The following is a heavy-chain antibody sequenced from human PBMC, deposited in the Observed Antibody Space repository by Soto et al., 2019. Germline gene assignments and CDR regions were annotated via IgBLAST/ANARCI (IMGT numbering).Heavy chain of an antibody. CDR3: ARANHDYSMYYVPDY. J-gene: IGHJ4*02. CDR2: IYYSGST. CDR1: GGSISSYY. V-gene: IGHV4-59*01. D-gene: IGHD4-4*01. Sequence: SETLSLTCTVSGGSISSYYWSWIRQPPGKGLEWIGYIYYSGSTNYNPSLKSRVTISVDTSKNQFSLKLSSVTAADTAVYYCARANHDYSMYYVPDYWGQGTLVTVSS.